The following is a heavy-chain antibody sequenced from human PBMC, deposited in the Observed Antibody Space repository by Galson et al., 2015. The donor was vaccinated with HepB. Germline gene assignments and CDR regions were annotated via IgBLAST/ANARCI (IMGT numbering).Heavy chain of an antibody. CDR1: GGTFSSYA. CDR2: IIPIFGTA. CDR3: ARDRGYFTYYYDSSGYADNWFDP. Sequence: SVKVSCKASGGTFSSYAISWVRQAPGQGLEWMGGIIPIFGTANYAQKFQGRVTITADESTSTAYMELRSPRSDDTAVYYCARDRGYFTYYYDSSGYADNWFDPWGQGTLVTVSS. J-gene: IGHJ5*02. D-gene: IGHD3-22*01. V-gene: IGHV1-69*13.